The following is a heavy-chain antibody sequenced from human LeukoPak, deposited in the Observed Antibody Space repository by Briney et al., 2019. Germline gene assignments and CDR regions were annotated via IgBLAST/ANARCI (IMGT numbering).Heavy chain of an antibody. Sequence: SETLSLTCTVSGGSLSSYYWSWIRQPPGKELEWIGYIYYSGSTNYNPSLKSRVTISVDTSKNQFSLKLSSVTAADTAVYYCARSPDYDSSGYYPYWGQGTLVTVSS. D-gene: IGHD3-22*01. CDR2: IYYSGST. J-gene: IGHJ4*02. CDR1: GGSLSSYY. V-gene: IGHV4-59*01. CDR3: ARSPDYDSSGYYPY.